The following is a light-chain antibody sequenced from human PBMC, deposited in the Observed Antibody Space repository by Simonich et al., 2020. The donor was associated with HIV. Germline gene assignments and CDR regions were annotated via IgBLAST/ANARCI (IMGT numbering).Light chain of an antibody. Sequence: QSVLTQPPSVSGAPGQRVTISCTGSSSNSGAGYEVHWYQQLPGTAPKLLIYGNSKRPSGVPDRFSGSKSGTSASLAITGLQAEDEADYYCQSYDSSLSGVVFGGGTKLTVL. V-gene: IGLV1-40*01. CDR2: GNS. CDR3: QSYDSSLSGVV. J-gene: IGLJ2*01. CDR1: SSNSGAGYE.